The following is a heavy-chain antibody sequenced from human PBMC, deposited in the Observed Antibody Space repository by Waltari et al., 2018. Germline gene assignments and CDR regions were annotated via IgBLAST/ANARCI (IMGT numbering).Heavy chain of an antibody. D-gene: IGHD3-22*01. CDR2: INPSGGST. V-gene: IGHV1-46*01. CDR1: GYTFTSYY. CDR3: ARDQSRYYDSSGYHDY. J-gene: IGHJ4*02. Sequence: QVQLVQSGAEVKKPGASVKVSCKASGYTFTSYYMHWVRQAPGQGLEWMGIINPSGGSTSYAQKFQGRVTMTRDTSTSTVYMELSSLRSEDTAVYYCARDQSRYYDSSGYHDYWGQGTLVTVSS.